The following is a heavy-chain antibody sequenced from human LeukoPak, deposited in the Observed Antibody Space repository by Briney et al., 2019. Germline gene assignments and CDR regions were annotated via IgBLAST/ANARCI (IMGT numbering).Heavy chain of an antibody. Sequence: PGRSLRLSCAASGFTFDAYAMHWVRQAPGEGLEWVSGISWNSGSIGYADSVKGRFTISRDNAKNSLYLQMNSLRAEDTALYYCAKDMTEADYGDPYYFDYWGQGTLVTVSS. J-gene: IGHJ4*02. CDR2: ISWNSGSI. V-gene: IGHV3-9*01. CDR1: GFTFDAYA. D-gene: IGHD4-17*01. CDR3: AKDMTEADYGDPYYFDY.